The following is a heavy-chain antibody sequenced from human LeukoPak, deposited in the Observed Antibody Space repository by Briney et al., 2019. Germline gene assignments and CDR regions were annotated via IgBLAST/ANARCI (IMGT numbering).Heavy chain of an antibody. J-gene: IGHJ4*02. CDR3: ATAYYYDSSGYYYVSQPDY. V-gene: IGHV1-46*01. CDR2: INPSGGST. CDR1: GYTLTSYY. D-gene: IGHD3-22*01. Sequence: ASVKVSCKASGYTLTSYYMHWVRQAPGQGLEWMGIINPSGGSTSYAQKFQGRVTMTRDTSTSTVYMELSSLRSEDTAVYYCATAYYYDSSGYYYVSQPDYWGQGTLVTVSS.